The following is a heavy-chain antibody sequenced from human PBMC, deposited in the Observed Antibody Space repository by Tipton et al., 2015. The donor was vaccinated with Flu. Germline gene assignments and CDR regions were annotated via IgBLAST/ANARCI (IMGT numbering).Heavy chain of an antibody. CDR2: IRYDGSNK. CDR3: ARGSGNTNAYLDY. CDR1: GFTFSSYG. Sequence: SGFTFSSYGMHWVRQAPGKGLEWVALIRYDGSNKYYADSVKGRFTISRDNSKNTLYLQMNSLRAEDTAVHYCARGSGNTNAYLDYWGRGIMVTVSS. D-gene: IGHD6-19*01. J-gene: IGHJ4*02. V-gene: IGHV3-30*02.